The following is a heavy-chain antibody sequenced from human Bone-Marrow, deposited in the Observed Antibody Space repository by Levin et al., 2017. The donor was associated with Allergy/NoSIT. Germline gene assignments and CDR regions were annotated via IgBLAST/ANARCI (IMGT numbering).Heavy chain of an antibody. Sequence: TGGSLRLSCAASGFTFDDYAMHWVRQGPGKGLEWVSGINWNSGSTGYADSVKGRFTISRDNAKNSLYLQMNSLRAEDTALYYCAKDSSSSSYDTVDSWGQGTLVTVSS. CDR2: INWNSGST. J-gene: IGHJ4*02. D-gene: IGHD6-6*01. V-gene: IGHV3-9*01. CDR3: AKDSSSSSYDTVDS. CDR1: GFTFDDYA.